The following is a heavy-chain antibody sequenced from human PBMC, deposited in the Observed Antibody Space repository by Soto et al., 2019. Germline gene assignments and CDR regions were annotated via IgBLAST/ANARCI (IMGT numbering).Heavy chain of an antibody. CDR3: ARDGSGH. CDR1: GLTVSTNP. CDR2: IYTGGGT. J-gene: IGHJ4*02. V-gene: IGHV3-66*01. Sequence: EVQLVESGGGLVQPGGSLRLSCAASGLTVSTNPISWVRQAPGKGLAWVSVIYTGGGTHYADSVKGRFTISRDNARNTGNLQMNSLRPEDPAVYYCARDGSGHWGQGTLVTVSS.